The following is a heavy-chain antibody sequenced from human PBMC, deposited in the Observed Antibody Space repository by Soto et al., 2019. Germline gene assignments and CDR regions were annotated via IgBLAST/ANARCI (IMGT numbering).Heavy chain of an antibody. Sequence: QVQLVESGGGVVQPGRSLRLSCAASGFTFSSYAMHWVRQAPGKGLEWVAVISYDGSNKYYADSVKGRFTISRDNSKNTLYLQMNSLRAEDTAVYYCARPHPICSSTSCYGVKYYYGMDVWGQGTTVTVSS. CDR2: ISYDGSNK. J-gene: IGHJ6*02. CDR3: ARPHPICSSTSCYGVKYYYGMDV. D-gene: IGHD2-2*01. V-gene: IGHV3-30-3*01. CDR1: GFTFSSYA.